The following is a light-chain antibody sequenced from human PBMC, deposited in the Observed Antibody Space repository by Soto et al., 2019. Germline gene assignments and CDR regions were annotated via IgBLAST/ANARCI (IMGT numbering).Light chain of an antibody. Sequence: DIQMTQSPSTLSASVGDRVTITCRASQSISSWLAWYQQKPGKAPTVLIYDASTLESGVPSRFSGSVSGTEFTLTVSNLQSDDFATYFCQQYHSYPLTFGGGTKVETK. CDR1: QSISSW. CDR2: DAS. CDR3: QQYHSYPLT. J-gene: IGKJ4*01. V-gene: IGKV1-5*01.